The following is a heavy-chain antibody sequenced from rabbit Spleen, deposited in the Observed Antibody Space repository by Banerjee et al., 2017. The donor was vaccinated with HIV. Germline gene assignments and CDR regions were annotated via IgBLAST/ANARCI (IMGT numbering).Heavy chain of an antibody. J-gene: IGHJ6*01. CDR2: CNTYTGKP. V-gene: IGHV1S40*01. Sequence: QTLEEAGGDLVKPGACLTLTCTASGFSFFNNNVMCCCLQAPGQGLQWIACCNTYTGKPVCATWAKGRFTISRTSSTTVTLQMPSLTVADTDSCFCARDTGCSFSSYGMGLWGQGTLVTVS. CDR1: GFSFFNNNV. D-gene: IGHD7-1*01. CDR3: ARDTGCSFSSYGMGL.